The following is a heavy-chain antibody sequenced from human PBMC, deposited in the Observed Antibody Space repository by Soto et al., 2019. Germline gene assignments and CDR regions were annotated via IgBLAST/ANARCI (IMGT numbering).Heavy chain of an antibody. V-gene: IGHV1-2*02. CDR1: GYTFTGYY. J-gene: IGHJ5*02. D-gene: IGHD3-3*01. CDR2: INPNSGGT. CDR3: ARDPGRITIFGVVEPRANWFDP. Sequence: ASVKVSCKASGYTFTGYYMHWVRQAPGQGLEWMGWINPNSGGTNYAQKFQGRVTMTRDTSISTAYMELSRLRSDDTAVYYCARDPGRITIFGVVEPRANWFDPWGQGTLVTVSS.